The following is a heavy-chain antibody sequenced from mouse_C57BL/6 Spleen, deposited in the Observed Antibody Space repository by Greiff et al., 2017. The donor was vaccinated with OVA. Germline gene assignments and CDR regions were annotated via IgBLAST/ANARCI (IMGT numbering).Heavy chain of an antibody. D-gene: IGHD2-3*01. CDR3: ARSADDGYYP. V-gene: IGHV1-50*01. CDR1: GYTFTSYW. J-gene: IGHJ2*01. Sequence: VQLQQPGAELVKPGASVKLSCKASGYTFTSYWMQWVKQRPGQGLEWIGEIDPSDSYTNYNQKFKGKATLTVDTSSSTAYMQLSSLTYEDSAVYYCARSADDGYYPWGQGTTLTVSS. CDR2: IDPSDSYT.